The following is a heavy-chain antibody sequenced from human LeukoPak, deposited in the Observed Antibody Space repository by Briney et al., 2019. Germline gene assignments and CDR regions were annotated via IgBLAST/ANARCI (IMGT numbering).Heavy chain of an antibody. CDR3: ARITYCGGDWCPHFDL. Sequence: SETLSLTCAVYGGSFSGFWWSWIRQPPGKGLEWIGEVMHSGSTNYNPSLRSRVTMSVDTSKNHFSLKLSSVTAADTAVYYCARITYCGGDWCPHFDLWGRGTPVTVSS. V-gene: IGHV4-34*12. J-gene: IGHJ2*01. CDR1: GGSFSGFW. CDR2: VMHSGST. D-gene: IGHD2-21*02.